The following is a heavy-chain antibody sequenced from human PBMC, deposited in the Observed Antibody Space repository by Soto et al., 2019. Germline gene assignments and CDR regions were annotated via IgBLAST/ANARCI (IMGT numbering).Heavy chain of an antibody. CDR1: GFTFSSYS. CDR2: ISSSISTI. V-gene: IGHV3-48*01. Sequence: GGSLRLSCAASGFTFSSYSMNWVRQAPGKGLEWFSYISSSISTIYYADSVKGRFTISRDNAKNSLYLQMNSLRAEDTAVYYCAREDQWLVKWSDYWGQGTLVTVSS. J-gene: IGHJ4*02. CDR3: AREDQWLVKWSDY. D-gene: IGHD6-19*01.